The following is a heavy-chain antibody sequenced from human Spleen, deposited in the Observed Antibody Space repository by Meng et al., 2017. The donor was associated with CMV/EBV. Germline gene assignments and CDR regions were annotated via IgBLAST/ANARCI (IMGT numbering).Heavy chain of an antibody. J-gene: IGHJ5*02. D-gene: IGHD6-19*01. CDR3: ARENTGAAAWFDP. V-gene: IGHV3-11*06. CDR1: GFTFSDYY. Sequence: QVRLGECGGGLVKPVGSLRLSFASSGFTFSDYYMSWIRQAPGKGLEWVSYISSSSSYTNYADSVKGRFTISRDNAKNSLYLQMNSLRAEDTAVYYCARENTGAAAWFDPWGQGTLVTVSS. CDR2: ISSSSSYT.